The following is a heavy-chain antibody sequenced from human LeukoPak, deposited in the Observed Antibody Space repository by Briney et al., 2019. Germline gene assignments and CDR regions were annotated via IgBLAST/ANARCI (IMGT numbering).Heavy chain of an antibody. CDR2: IDPSGGNT. CDR1: GYTFTTYY. CDR3: AREAPGGYFDY. D-gene: IGHD3-16*01. Sequence: SVNVSCKASGYTFTTYYIHWVRQAPGQGLEWMGMIDPSGGNTNYAQEFRGRGTMTRDTSTNTVYMELTSLRSEDTAVYYCAREAPGGYFDYWGQGTLLADSS. J-gene: IGHJ4*02. V-gene: IGHV1-46*01.